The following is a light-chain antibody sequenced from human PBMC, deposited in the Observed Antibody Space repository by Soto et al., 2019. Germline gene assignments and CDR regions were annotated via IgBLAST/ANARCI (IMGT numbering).Light chain of an antibody. CDR2: GAS. CDR3: QQYGSSSDT. J-gene: IGKJ2*01. CDR1: QSVNSTY. V-gene: IGKV3-20*01. Sequence: EVVLTQSPGTLSLSPGERATLSCRASQSVNSTYLAWYQQTPGQAPRLLIYGASSRATGIPDRFSGSGSGTDFTLTISRLEPEDFAVYFCQQYGSSSDTFGHGTKLEIK.